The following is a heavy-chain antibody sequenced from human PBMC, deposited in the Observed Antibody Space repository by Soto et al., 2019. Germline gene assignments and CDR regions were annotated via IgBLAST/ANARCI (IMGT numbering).Heavy chain of an antibody. D-gene: IGHD3-9*01. CDR2: IYYSGST. CDR3: AREHDWLQNYYCYYGMDV. V-gene: IGHV4-39*02. Sequence: SETLSLTCTVSGGSISSSSYYWGWIRQPPGKGLEWIGSIYYSGSTYYNPSLKRRVTISVDTSKNQFSLKLSSVTAADTAVYYCAREHDWLQNYYCYYGMDVWGQGTTVTVSS. J-gene: IGHJ6*02. CDR1: GGSISSSSYY.